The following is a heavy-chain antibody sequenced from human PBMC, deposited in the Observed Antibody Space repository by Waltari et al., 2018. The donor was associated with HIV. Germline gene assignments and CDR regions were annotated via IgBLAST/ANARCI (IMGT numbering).Heavy chain of an antibody. D-gene: IGHD5-12*01. Sequence: EVQLVESGGGLVQPGGSLRLSCAASGFTFSSYWLSWVRQAPGKGLEFVANIKQDGSEKSYVDSVKGRFTISRDNAKNSLYLQMNNLRAEDTAVYYCARLRGGYDFDYWGQGTLVTVSS. J-gene: IGHJ4*02. V-gene: IGHV3-7*01. CDR2: IKQDGSEK. CDR3: ARLRGGYDFDY. CDR1: GFTFSSYW.